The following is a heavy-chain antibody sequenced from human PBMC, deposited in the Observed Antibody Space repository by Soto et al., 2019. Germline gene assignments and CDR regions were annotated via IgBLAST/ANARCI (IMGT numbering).Heavy chain of an antibody. V-gene: IGHV1-46*01. Sequence: ASVKVSCKAFGYTFTICYIHWVRQAPGQGLEWMGVINTSGGSPTYAQKFQDRVTMTRDTSTSTVYMELSSLRSEDTAVYYCARGGRHSDYYYYYGMDVWGQGTTVTVSS. CDR2: INTSGGSP. J-gene: IGHJ6*02. CDR3: ARGGRHSDYYYYYGMDV. D-gene: IGHD6-25*01. CDR1: GYTFTICY.